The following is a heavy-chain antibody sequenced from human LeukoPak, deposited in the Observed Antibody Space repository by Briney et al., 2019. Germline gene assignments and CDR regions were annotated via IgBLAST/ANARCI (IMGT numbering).Heavy chain of an antibody. V-gene: IGHV1-2*02. CDR1: GYTFTGYF. CDR2: INPNSGDT. Sequence: GASVKVSCKASGYTFTGYFMHWVRQGPGQGFEWMGWINPNSGDTNHAQKFQGRVSMTRDTSISTVYMELSSLRSDDTAVYYCGRDARHTYDYWGQGTLVTVSS. CDR3: GRDARHTYDY. D-gene: IGHD6-6*01. J-gene: IGHJ4*02.